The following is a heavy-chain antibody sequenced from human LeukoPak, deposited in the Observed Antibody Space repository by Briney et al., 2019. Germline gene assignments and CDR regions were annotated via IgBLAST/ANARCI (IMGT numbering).Heavy chain of an antibody. D-gene: IGHD6-6*01. V-gene: IGHV3-7*01. Sequence: GGSLRLSCAASGFTFSSYAMSWIRQAPGKGLEWVANIKQDGSEKYYVDSVEGRFTISRDNAKNSLYLQMNSLRAEDTAVYYCAREEYSSSSGYYYYYMDVWGKGTTVTVSS. CDR2: IKQDGSEK. CDR3: AREEYSSSSGYYYYYMDV. CDR1: GFTFSSYA. J-gene: IGHJ6*03.